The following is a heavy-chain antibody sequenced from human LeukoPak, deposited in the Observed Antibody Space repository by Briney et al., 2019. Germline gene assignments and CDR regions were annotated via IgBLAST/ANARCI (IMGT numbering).Heavy chain of an antibody. CDR2: IFTSGST. CDR3: ARVVSRSYSHYFDY. V-gene: IGHV4-4*07. D-gene: IGHD2-15*01. Sequence: SETLSLTCTVSGGSISNNCWTWIRQPAGKGLEWIGHIFTSGSTNSNPSLKSRVTMSVDTSDSPFSLKLSSVTAADTAVYYCARVVSRSYSHYFDYWGQGTLVTVSS. CDR1: GGSISNNC. J-gene: IGHJ4*02.